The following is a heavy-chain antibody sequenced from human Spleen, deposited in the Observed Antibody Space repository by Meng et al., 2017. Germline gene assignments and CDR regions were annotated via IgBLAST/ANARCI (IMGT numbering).Heavy chain of an antibody. Sequence: SVKVSCKALGGIFSNYVIGWVRQAPGQGLEWMGGINAVFGTTNYAQKFQDRVTITSDESTSTVYMELTRLTSEDTAVYFCARKAGNCIGTTCYSLDYWGQGTLVTVSS. CDR2: INAVFGTT. CDR3: ARKAGNCIGTTCYSLDY. V-gene: IGHV1-69*13. CDR1: GGIFSNYV. D-gene: IGHD2-2*01. J-gene: IGHJ4*02.